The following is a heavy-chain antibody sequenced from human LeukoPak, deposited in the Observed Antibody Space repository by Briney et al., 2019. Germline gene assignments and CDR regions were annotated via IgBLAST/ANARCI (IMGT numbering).Heavy chain of an antibody. CDR1: GGSISSSNW. V-gene: IGHV4-4*02. Sequence: SGTLSLTCAVSGGSISSSNWWSWVRQPPGKGLEWIGEIYHSGSTNYNPSLKSRVTISVDKSKNQFSLKLSSVTAADTAVYYCARLSVLRYFDWLPSERYFDYWGQETLVTVSS. CDR3: ARLSVLRYFDWLPSERYFDY. CDR2: IYHSGST. D-gene: IGHD3-9*01. J-gene: IGHJ4*02.